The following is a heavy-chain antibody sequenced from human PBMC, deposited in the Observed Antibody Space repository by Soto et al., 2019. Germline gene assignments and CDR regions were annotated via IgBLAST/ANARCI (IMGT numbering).Heavy chain of an antibody. J-gene: IGHJ6*02. CDR1: GGSFSGYY. CDR2: INHSGST. V-gene: IGHV4-34*01. D-gene: IGHD2-2*01. Sequence: SETLSLTCAVYGGSFSGYYWSWIRQPPGKGLEWIGEINHSGSTNYNPSLRSRVTISVDTSKNQFSLKLSSVTAADTAVYYCVVAAEIYYYQGMDVWGQGTTVTVSS. CDR3: VVAAEIYYYQGMDV.